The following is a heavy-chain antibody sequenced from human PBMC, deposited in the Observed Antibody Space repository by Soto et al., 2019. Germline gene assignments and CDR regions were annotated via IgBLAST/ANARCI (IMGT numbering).Heavy chain of an antibody. J-gene: IGHJ4*02. V-gene: IGHV5-51*01. CDR1: GDSFTSYW. CDR3: ARSYNYYDSTGYYGSVGYFDY. Sequence: ESLKICFKASGDSFTSYWIGWVRQMPGKGLEWMGIIYPCNSDTRYSPSFQGHVTISADKSISTAYLQWSSLKASDTAMYFCARSYNYYDSTGYYGSVGYFDYWGQGTLVTVSS. D-gene: IGHD3-22*01. CDR2: IYPCNSDT.